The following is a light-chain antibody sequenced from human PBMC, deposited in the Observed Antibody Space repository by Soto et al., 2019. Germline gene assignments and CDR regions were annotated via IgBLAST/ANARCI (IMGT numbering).Light chain of an antibody. Sequence: EIVLTQSPGTLSLSPGVRATLSCRASQSVSSSYLAWYQQKPGLAPRLLIYDASSRATGIPDRFSGSGSGTDFTLTISRLEPEEFAVYYCQQFGSSLYTFGQGTKLEIK. CDR2: DAS. CDR1: QSVSSSY. J-gene: IGKJ2*01. CDR3: QQFGSSLYT. V-gene: IGKV3D-20*01.